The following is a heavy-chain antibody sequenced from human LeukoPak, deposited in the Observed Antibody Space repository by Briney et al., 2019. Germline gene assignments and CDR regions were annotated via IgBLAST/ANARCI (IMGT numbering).Heavy chain of an antibody. D-gene: IGHD2-2*02. CDR3: ARGYCTGTSCYKGY. CDR1: GGSISGYH. Sequence: PSETLSLTCTVSGGSISGYHWSWIRQPPGKGLEWIGRIYTSGSTNYNPSLKSRVTISVDTSKNQFSLKLSSVTAADTAVYYCARGYCTGTSCYKGYWGQGTLVTVSS. CDR2: IYTSGST. J-gene: IGHJ4*02. V-gene: IGHV4-4*08.